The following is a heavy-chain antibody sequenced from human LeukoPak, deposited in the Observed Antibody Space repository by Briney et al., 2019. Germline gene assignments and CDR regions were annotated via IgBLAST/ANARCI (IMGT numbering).Heavy chain of an antibody. CDR3: AREKRDVYYYDSSGYYYNAFDI. CDR2: IIPIFGTA. Sequence: SVKVSCKASGGTFSSYAISWVRQAPGQGLEWMGGIIPIFGTANYAQKFQGRVTITADESTSTAYMELSSLRSEDTAVYYCAREKRDVYYYDSSGYYYNAFDIWGHGTMVTVSS. V-gene: IGHV1-69*13. D-gene: IGHD3-22*01. CDR1: GGTFSSYA. J-gene: IGHJ3*02.